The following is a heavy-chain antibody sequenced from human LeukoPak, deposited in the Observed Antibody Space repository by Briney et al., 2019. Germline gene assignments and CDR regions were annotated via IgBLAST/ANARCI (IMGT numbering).Heavy chain of an antibody. V-gene: IGHV6-1*01. CDR2: TYYRSKWYT. Sequence: SQTLSLTCAISGDSVSSNSAAWNWIRQSPSRGLEWLGRTYYRSKWYTDFALSVKSRITVNPDTSKNQSSLQLNSVTPDDTAVYYCVRDVTGFDYWGQGTLVAVSS. CDR1: GDSVSSNSAA. CDR3: VRDVTGFDY. J-gene: IGHJ4*02. D-gene: IGHD1-1*01.